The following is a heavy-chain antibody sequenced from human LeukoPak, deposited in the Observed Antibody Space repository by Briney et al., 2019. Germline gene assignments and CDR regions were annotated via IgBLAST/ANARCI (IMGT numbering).Heavy chain of an antibody. V-gene: IGHV5-51*01. CDR1: GYSFTSYW. J-gene: IGHJ3*02. CDR2: IYPGDSDT. D-gene: IGHD3-3*01. Sequence: GESLKISCKGSGYSFTSYWIGWVRQMPGKGLEWMGIIYPGDSDTRYGPSFQGQVTVSADKSVSTAYLQWSSLKASDTAMYYCVRLVDLGAFDIWGQGTMVTVSS. CDR3: VRLVDLGAFDI.